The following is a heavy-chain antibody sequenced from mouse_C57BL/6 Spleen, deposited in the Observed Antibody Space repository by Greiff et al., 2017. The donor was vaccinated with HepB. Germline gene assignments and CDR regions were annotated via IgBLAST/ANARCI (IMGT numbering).Heavy chain of an antibody. J-gene: IGHJ3*01. CDR1: GYTFTSYW. CDR3: ARGGPTGPWFAY. V-gene: IGHV1-53*01. CDR2: INPSNGGT. Sequence: QVQLKQPGTELVKPGASVKLSCKASGYTFTSYWMHWVKQRPGQGLEWIGNINPSNGGTNYNEKFKSKATLTVDKSSSTTYMQLSSLTSEDSAVYYCARGGPTGPWFAYWGQGTLVTVSA. D-gene: IGHD4-1*02.